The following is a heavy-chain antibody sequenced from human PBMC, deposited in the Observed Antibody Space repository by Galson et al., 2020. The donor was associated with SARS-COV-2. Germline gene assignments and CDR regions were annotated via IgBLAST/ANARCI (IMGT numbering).Heavy chain of an antibody. CDR1: GFTFNDFW. V-gene: IGHV3-7*01. J-gene: IGHJ4*02. CDR2: IKGDGSET. D-gene: IGHD6-19*01. Sequence: GESLKISCGVSGFTFNDFWMSWFRQAPGKGLEWVANIKGDGSETNYADSVKGRFSISRDNAANSLYLQMNSLRVEDSAVYYCSREGWQGGYWGQGTQVSVSS. CDR3: SREGWQGGY.